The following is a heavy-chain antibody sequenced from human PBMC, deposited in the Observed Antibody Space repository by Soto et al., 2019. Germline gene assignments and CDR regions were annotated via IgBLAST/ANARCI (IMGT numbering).Heavy chain of an antibody. V-gene: IGHV4-61*08. CDR3: ARGRTRYQLLHHSYVPGGTTWFDP. Sequence: QVHLQESGPGLVKPSETLSLTCTIFGGSVSSGGSYWSWIRQPPGKGLEWIGYISYSGSTNYNPSLKSRVTISIDTPKKQFSLNLTSVTAADTAVYYCARGRTRYQLLHHSYVPGGTTWFDPWGQGTLVTVSS. D-gene: IGHD2-2*02. CDR1: GGSVSSGGSY. CDR2: ISYSGST. J-gene: IGHJ5*02.